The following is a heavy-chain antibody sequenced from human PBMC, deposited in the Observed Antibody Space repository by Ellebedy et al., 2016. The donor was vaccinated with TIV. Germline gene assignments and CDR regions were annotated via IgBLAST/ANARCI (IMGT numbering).Heavy chain of an antibody. Sequence: PGGSLRLSCSASGFTFSSFALHWVRQAPGKGLKHVSAINADGDTYFADSVKGRFTISRDNSKNTLYLQMSSLTTEYTAVYYCVKDLSNTGSYIRPLDYWGQGTLVTVSS. CDR2: INADGDT. CDR1: GFTFSSFA. V-gene: IGHV3-64D*06. CDR3: VKDLSNTGSYIRPLDY. J-gene: IGHJ4*02. D-gene: IGHD2-2*02.